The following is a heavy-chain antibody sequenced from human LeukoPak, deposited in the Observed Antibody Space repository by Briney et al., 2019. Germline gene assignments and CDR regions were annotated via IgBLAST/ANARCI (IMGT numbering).Heavy chain of an antibody. J-gene: IGHJ6*03. V-gene: IGHV3-11*04. CDR1: GFTFSDYY. Sequence: GGSLRLSCAASGFTFSDYYMSWIRQAQGKGLEWVSYISSSGSTIYYADSVKGRFTISRDNSKNTLYLQMNSLRAEDTAVYYCARGGSGYFPYYYYYYMDVWGKGTTVTITS. CDR3: ARGGSGYFPYYYYYYMDV. D-gene: IGHD3-22*01. CDR2: ISSSGSTI.